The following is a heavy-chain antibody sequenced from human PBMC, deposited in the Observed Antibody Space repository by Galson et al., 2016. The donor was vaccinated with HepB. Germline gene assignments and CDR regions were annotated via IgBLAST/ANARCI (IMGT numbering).Heavy chain of an antibody. CDR3: ARERITIFGVVRYGLDV. Sequence: SLRLSCAASGFTFGSYGMHWVRQAPGKGLEWVAVIWHDGSNKIYGDSVKGRFTVSRDNSKNTLYLQMNSLRAEDTAVYYCARERITIFGVVRYGLDVWGQGTTVTVSS. V-gene: IGHV3-33*01. J-gene: IGHJ6*02. CDR2: IWHDGSNK. D-gene: IGHD3-3*01. CDR1: GFTFGSYG.